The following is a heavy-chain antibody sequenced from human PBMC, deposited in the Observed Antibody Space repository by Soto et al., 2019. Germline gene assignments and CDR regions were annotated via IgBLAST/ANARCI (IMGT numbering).Heavy chain of an antibody. CDR3: ASGGAYYDSSGSFDY. CDR2: IYYSGST. Sequence: PSETLSLTCTVSGGSVSSGSYYWSWIRQPPGKGLEWIGYIYYSGSTNYNPSLKSRVTISVDTSKNQFSLKLSSVTAADTAVYYCASGGAYYDSSGSFDYWGQGTMVTVYS. J-gene: IGHJ4*02. D-gene: IGHD3-22*01. V-gene: IGHV4-61*01. CDR1: GGSVSSGSYY.